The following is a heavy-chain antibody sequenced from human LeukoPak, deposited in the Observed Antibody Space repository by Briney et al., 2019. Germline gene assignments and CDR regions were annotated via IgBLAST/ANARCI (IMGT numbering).Heavy chain of an antibody. D-gene: IGHD3-3*01. V-gene: IGHV1-18*01. CDR2: ISTYNGNT. J-gene: IGHJ4*02. Sequence: ASVKVSCKASGCTFNSYDISWVRQAPGQGLEWMAWISTYNGNTNYALKVQGRATMTTDTSTSTAYMELRSLRSDDTAVYYCARVLSYDFWSAYYFDYWRQGTLVTVSS. CDR3: ARVLSYDFWSAYYFDY. CDR1: GCTFNSYD.